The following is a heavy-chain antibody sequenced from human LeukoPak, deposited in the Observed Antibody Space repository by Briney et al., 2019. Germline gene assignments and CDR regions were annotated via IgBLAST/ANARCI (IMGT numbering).Heavy chain of an antibody. CDR2: ISVSGGDT. CDR1: GFTFSSYA. V-gene: IGHV3-23*01. Sequence: GGSLRLSCAASGFTFSSYAMNWVRQAPGKGLDWVSSISVSGGDTYYADSVKGRFTISRDNSKNTLFLQMKSLRAADTAVYYCAKDWRDYGDFHAFDVWGQGTVVTVSS. CDR3: AKDWRDYGDFHAFDV. J-gene: IGHJ3*01. D-gene: IGHD4-17*01.